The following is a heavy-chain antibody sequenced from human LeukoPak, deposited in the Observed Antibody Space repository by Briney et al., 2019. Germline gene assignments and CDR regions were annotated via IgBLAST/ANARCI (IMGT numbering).Heavy chain of an antibody. CDR2: INHSGST. CDR3: ARGYDSSGYYTGLIDY. V-gene: IGHV4-34*01. Sequence: SETLSLTCAVYGGSFSGYYWSWIRQPPGKGLEWIGEINHSGSTNYNPSLKSRVTISVDTSKNQFSLKLSSVTAADTAVYYCARGYDSSGYYTGLIDYWGQGTLVTVSS. D-gene: IGHD3-22*01. J-gene: IGHJ4*02. CDR1: GGSFSGYY.